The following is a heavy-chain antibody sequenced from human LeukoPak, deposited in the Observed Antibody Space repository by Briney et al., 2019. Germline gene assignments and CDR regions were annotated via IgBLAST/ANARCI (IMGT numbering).Heavy chain of an antibody. Sequence: SETLSLTCTVSGGSVSSSSYYWGWIRQPLGKGLEWIGSVYFSGTTYYNPSLKSRVTISVDTSKNQFSLKLNSVTAADTAVYYCARHEVGYCSSPSCYGGNWLDPWGQGTLVIASS. D-gene: IGHD2-2*01. J-gene: IGHJ5*02. CDR2: VYFSGTT. V-gene: IGHV4-39*01. CDR3: ARHEVGYCSSPSCYGGNWLDP. CDR1: GGSVSSSSYY.